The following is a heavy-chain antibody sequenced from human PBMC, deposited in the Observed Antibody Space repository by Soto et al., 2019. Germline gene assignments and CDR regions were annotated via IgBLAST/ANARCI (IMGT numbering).Heavy chain of an antibody. Sequence: SLRLSCTVSGFTFADYSMSWVHQAPGKGLEWVSFIRGKDFGGTAEYAASVKGRFTMSRDDSKSTAYLQMNSMKSEDTAVYYCAREQGAFTKIRGDVDYWGQGTLVTVYS. CDR3: AREQGAFTKIRGDVDY. CDR1: GFTFADYS. CDR2: IRGKDFGGTA. J-gene: IGHJ4*02. D-gene: IGHD3-10*01. V-gene: IGHV3-49*04.